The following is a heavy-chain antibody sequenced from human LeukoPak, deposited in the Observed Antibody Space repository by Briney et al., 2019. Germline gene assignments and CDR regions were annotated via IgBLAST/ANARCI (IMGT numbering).Heavy chain of an antibody. J-gene: IGHJ4*02. CDR3: ARGLKHYYDSSGYYSY. V-gene: IGHV4-34*01. CDR2: INHSGST. CDR1: GGSFSSYY. Sequence: SETLSLTCAVYGGSFSSYYWSWIRQPPGKGLEWIGEINHSGSTNYNPSLKSRVTISVDTSKNQFSLKLSSVTAADTAVYYCARGLKHYYDSSGYYSYWGQGTLVTVSS. D-gene: IGHD3-22*01.